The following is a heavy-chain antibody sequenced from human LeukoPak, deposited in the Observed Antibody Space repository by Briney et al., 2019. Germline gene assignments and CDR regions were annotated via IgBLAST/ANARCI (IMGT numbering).Heavy chain of an antibody. V-gene: IGHV3-7*01. CDR3: ARDRWGELLWFGELFS. CDR2: IKYDGSEK. Sequence: GGSLRLSCEASGFTFSNYWMSWVRQAPGKGLEWVANIKYDGSEKYYVDSVKGRFTISRDNGKNSLYVQMNSLSVEDTAVYYCARDRWGELLWFGELFSWGQGTLVTVSS. D-gene: IGHD3-10*01. CDR1: GFTFSNYW. J-gene: IGHJ4*02.